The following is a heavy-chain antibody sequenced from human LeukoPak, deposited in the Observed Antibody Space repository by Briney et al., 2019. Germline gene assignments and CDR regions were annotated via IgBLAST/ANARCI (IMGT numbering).Heavy chain of an antibody. D-gene: IGHD1-26*01. CDR1: GFTFSSYS. CDR3: ARGGDY. J-gene: IGHJ4*02. CDR2: ISSSSSTI. V-gene: IGHV3-48*01. Sequence: GGSLRLSCAASGFTFSSYSIDWVRQAPGKGLEWISYISSSSSTIFYADSVKGRFTISRDNAKNLVYLQMNSLRAEDTAVYYCARGGDYWGQGTLVSVSS.